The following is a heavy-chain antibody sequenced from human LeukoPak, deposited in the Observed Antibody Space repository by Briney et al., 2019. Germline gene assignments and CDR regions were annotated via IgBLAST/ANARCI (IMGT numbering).Heavy chain of an antibody. V-gene: IGHV1-69*04. Sequence: SVKVSCKASGGTFSSYAISWVRQAPGQGLEWMGRIIPILGIANYAQKFQGRVTITADKSTSTAYMELSSLRSEDTAVYYCARDMRLAGYSSGWYGGINDYWGQGTLVTVSS. CDR1: GGTFSSYA. CDR2: IIPILGIA. CDR3: ARDMRLAGYSSGWYGGINDY. J-gene: IGHJ4*02. D-gene: IGHD6-19*01.